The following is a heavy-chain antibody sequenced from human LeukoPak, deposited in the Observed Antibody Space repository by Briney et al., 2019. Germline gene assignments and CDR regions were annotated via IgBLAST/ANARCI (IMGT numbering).Heavy chain of an antibody. CDR2: ISAYNGNT. V-gene: IGHV1-18*01. CDR1: GYTFTSYG. D-gene: IGHD3-22*01. CDR3: ARVHVPTGPRKDYYDSSGYYYNFDY. J-gene: IGHJ4*02. Sequence: ASVKVSCKASGYTFTSYGISWVRQAPGQGLEWMGWISAYNGNTNYAQKLQGRVTMTTDTSTSTAYMELRSLRSDDTAVYYCARVHVPTGPRKDYYDSSGYYYNFDYWGQGTLVTASS.